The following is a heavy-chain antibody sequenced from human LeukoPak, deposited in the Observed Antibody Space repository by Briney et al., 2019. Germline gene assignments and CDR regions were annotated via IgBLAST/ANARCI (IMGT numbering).Heavy chain of an antibody. CDR1: GYTFTSYG. Sequence: GASVKVSCKASGYTFTSYGISWVRQAPGQGLEWMGWISAYNGNTNYAQKLQGRVTMTTDTSTSTAYMELRSLRSDDTALYYCARGIFTSSYYYDSSGPEGYYYYMDVWGKGTTVTVSS. CDR2: ISAYNGNT. V-gene: IGHV1-18*01. D-gene: IGHD3-22*01. J-gene: IGHJ6*03. CDR3: ARGIFTSSYYYDSSGPEGYYYYMDV.